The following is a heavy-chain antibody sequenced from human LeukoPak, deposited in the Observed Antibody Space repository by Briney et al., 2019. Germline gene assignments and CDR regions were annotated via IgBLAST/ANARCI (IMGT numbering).Heavy chain of an antibody. V-gene: IGHV5-51*01. CDR1: GYIFTSYW. CDR2: IYPGDSDT. J-gene: IGHJ6*02. D-gene: IGHD3-10*01. CDR3: ARSYYGSGNMGRLDV. Sequence: GESLKISCKASGYIFTSYWIGWVRQLPGKGLEWMGIIYPGDSDTRYSPSFQGQVTISADKSISTAYLQWSSLKASDTAMYYCARSYYGSGNMGRLDVWGQGTTATVSS.